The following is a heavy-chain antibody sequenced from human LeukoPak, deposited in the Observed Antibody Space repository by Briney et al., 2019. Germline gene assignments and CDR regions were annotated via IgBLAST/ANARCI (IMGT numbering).Heavy chain of an antibody. Sequence: ASVTVSCKASGYTFTSYGISWVRQAPGQGLEWMGWISAYNGNTNYAQNLQGRVTMTTDTSTSTAYMELRSLRSDDTAVYYCARDRSRVAAAGTGDYWGQGTLVTVSS. D-gene: IGHD6-13*01. CDR1: GYTFTSYG. J-gene: IGHJ4*02. CDR2: ISAYNGNT. V-gene: IGHV1-18*01. CDR3: ARDRSRVAAAGTGDY.